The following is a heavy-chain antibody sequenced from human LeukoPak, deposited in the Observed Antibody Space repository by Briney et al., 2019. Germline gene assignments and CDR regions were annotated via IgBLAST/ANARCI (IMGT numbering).Heavy chain of an antibody. CDR1: GFTFSSYW. Sequence: GGSLRLSCAASGFTFSSYWMSWLRQAPGKALEWVANIKQDGSEKYYVDSVKGRFTISRDNAKNSLYLQMNSLRAEDTAVYYCARDLPDYAITFGGVIAPFDYWGQGTLVTVSS. D-gene: IGHD3-16*02. J-gene: IGHJ4*02. V-gene: IGHV3-7*01. CDR3: ARDLPDYAITFGGVIAPFDY. CDR2: IKQDGSEK.